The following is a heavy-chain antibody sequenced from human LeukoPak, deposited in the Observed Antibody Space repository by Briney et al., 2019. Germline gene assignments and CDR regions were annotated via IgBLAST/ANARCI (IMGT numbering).Heavy chain of an antibody. CDR1: GGSISSGGYY. Sequence: SETLSLTCTVSGGSISSGGYYWSWIRQHPGKGLEWLGYIYYSGSTYYNPSLKSRVTISVDTSKNQFSLKLSSVTAADTAVYYCAAGLVAAASIDYWGQGTLVTVSS. CDR3: AAGLVAAASIDY. CDR2: IYYSGST. D-gene: IGHD6-13*01. V-gene: IGHV4-31*03. J-gene: IGHJ4*02.